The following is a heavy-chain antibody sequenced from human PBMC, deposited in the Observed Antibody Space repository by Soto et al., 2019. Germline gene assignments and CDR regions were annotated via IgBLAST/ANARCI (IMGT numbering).Heavy chain of an antibody. J-gene: IGHJ4*02. D-gene: IGHD3-22*01. V-gene: IGHV4-39*07. CDR3: ARYYYDSSGYYALDY. CDR2: IYYSGST. CDR1: GGSISSSSYY. Sequence: SETLSLTCTVSGGSISSSSYYWGWIRQPPGKGLEWIGCIYYSGSTYYNPSLKSRVTISVDTSKNQFSLKLSSVTAADTAVYYCARYYYDSSGYYALDYWGQGTLVTVSS.